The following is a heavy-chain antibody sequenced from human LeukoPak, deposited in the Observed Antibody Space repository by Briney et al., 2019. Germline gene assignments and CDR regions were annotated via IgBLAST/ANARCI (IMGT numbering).Heavy chain of an antibody. D-gene: IGHD3-3*01. V-gene: IGHV4-39*01. Sequence: SETLSLTCTVSGGSISSSSYYWGWIRQPPGKGLEWIGSIYYSGSTYYNPSLKSRVTISVDTSKNQFSLKLSSVTAADTAVYYSARHSAYYDFWSGYSTFDYWGQGTLVTVSS. CDR2: IYYSGST. CDR1: GGSISSSSYY. J-gene: IGHJ4*02. CDR3: ARHSAYYDFWSGYSTFDY.